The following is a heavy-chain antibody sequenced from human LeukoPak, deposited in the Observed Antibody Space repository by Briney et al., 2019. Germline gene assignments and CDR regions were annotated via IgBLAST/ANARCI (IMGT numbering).Heavy chain of an antibody. CDR2: IYYSGST. CDR1: GGSIRSYY. Sequence: PSETLSLTCTVSGGSIRSYYWSWIRQPPGKGLEWIGYIYYSGSTNYNPSLKSRVTISVDTSKNQFSLKLSSVTAADTAVYYCARSEINDYSRYWGQGILVIVSS. D-gene: IGHD4-11*01. V-gene: IGHV4-59*08. J-gene: IGHJ4*02. CDR3: ARSEINDYSRY.